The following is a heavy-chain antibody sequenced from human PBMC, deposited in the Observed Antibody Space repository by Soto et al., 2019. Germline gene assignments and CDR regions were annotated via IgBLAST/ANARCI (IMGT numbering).Heavy chain of an antibody. CDR2: ISWDGSNR. CDR1: GFTFDEYA. J-gene: IGHJ4*02. CDR3: AKDISRGPTKNYDFWSGPDY. D-gene: IGHD3-3*01. V-gene: IGHV3-43D*04. Sequence: GGSLRLSCAASGFTFDEYAMHWVRQPPGKGLEWVSLISWDGSNRYYADSVQGRFTISRDNSKYSLYLEMNSLRPEDTALYYCAKDISRGPTKNYDFWSGPDYWGQGTLVTVSS.